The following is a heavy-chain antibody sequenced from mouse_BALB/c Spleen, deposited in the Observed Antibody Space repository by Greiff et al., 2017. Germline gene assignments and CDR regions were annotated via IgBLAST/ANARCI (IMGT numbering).Heavy chain of an antibody. V-gene: IGHV2-6-7*01. J-gene: IGHJ4*01. Sequence: VMLVESGPGLVAPSQSLSITCTVSGFSLTGYGVNWVRQPPGKGLEWLGMIWGDGSTDYNSALKSRLSISKDNSKSQVFLKMNSLQTDDTARYYCARYDGYYLFYAMDYWGQGTSVTVSS. CDR1: GFSLTGYG. CDR2: IWGDGST. CDR3: ARYDGYYLFYAMDY. D-gene: IGHD2-3*01.